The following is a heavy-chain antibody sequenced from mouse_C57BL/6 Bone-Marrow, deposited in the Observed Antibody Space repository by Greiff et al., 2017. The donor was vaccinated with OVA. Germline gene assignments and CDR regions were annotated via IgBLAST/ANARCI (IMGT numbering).Heavy chain of an antibody. D-gene: IGHD2-4*01. CDR1: GFTFTDYY. V-gene: IGHV7-4*01. Sequence: EVKVVESGGGLVQPGASLRLSCAASGFTFTDYYMSWVRQPPGKAPEWLALIRNKANGYTTEYTASVKGRFTISRDNSQNFLYLQMNTLRAEDSATYYCVKAPYYDYDSWFAYWGQGTLVTVSA. J-gene: IGHJ3*01. CDR3: VKAPYYDYDSWFAY. CDR2: IRNKANGYTT.